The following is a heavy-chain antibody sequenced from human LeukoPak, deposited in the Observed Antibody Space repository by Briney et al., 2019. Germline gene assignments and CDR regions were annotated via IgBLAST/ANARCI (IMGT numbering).Heavy chain of an antibody. CDR3: ARLAVTGEDDSFDH. CDR2: ISSSSSYI. V-gene: IGHV3-21*01. Sequence: GGSLRLSCAASGFTFSSYSMNWVRQAPGKGLEWVSSISSSSSYIYYADSVKGRFTISRDNAKNSLYLQMNSLRAEDTAVYYCARLAVTGEDDSFDHWGQGTLVTVSS. J-gene: IGHJ4*02. CDR1: GFTFSSYS. D-gene: IGHD6-19*01.